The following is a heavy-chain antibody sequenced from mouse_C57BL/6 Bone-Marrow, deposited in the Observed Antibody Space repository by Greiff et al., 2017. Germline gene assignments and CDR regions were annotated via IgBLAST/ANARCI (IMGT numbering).Heavy chain of an antibody. V-gene: IGHV1-81*01. CDR3: ARGVVRWGAMDY. J-gene: IGHJ4*01. CDR2: IYPRSGNT. CDR1: GYTFTSYG. Sequence: VQGVESGAELARPGASVKLSCKASGYTFTSYGISWVKQRTGQGLEWIGEIYPRSGNTYYNEKFKGKATLTADKSSSTAYMELRSLTSEDSAVYFCARGVVRWGAMDYWGQGTSVTVSS. D-gene: IGHD1-1*01.